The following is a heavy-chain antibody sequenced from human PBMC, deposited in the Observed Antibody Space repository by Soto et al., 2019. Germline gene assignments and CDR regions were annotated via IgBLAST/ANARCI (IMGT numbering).Heavy chain of an antibody. J-gene: IGHJ4*02. Sequence: EVQLLESGGALVQPGGSLRLSCAASGLTFSSYAMSWVRQAPGKGMGWVSLISGSGGGTYYADSAKGRFTISRDNSKNTLYLQMNSLRADDPAVFYCAKHLSNGSQDYWGQGTLVTVSS. CDR3: AKHLSNGSQDY. V-gene: IGHV3-23*01. CDR1: GLTFSSYA. D-gene: IGHD2-15*01. CDR2: ISGSGGGT.